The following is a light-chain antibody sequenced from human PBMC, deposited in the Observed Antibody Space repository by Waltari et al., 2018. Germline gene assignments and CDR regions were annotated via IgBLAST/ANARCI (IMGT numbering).Light chain of an antibody. Sequence: DIQLTQSPSSLAASVVDRVTLTCRASQDIGGYLNWYQHQPGRAPKLLIYRTTILTTGVPSRFSGGASRTDYTLTITNLQPEDIATYYCQYYDNLPMFTFGPGTKVEIK. CDR2: RTT. CDR1: QDIGGY. CDR3: QYYDNLPMFT. J-gene: IGKJ2*01. V-gene: IGKV1-33*01.